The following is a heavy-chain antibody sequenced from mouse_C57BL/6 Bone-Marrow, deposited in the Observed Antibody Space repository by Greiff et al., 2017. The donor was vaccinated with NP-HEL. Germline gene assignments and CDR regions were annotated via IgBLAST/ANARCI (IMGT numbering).Heavy chain of an antibody. CDR1: YTFSRRVH. J-gene: IGHJ1*03. CDR3: SEDSAVYYCAWRNYGSSSSYWYFDV. CDR2: GQGLDWIG. D-gene: IGHD1-1*01. Sequence: QVQLQQSGPELARPWASVKISCQAFYTFSRRVHFAIRDTTYWMQWVKQRPGQGLDWIGAIYPGNGDTSYTQKFKGKATLTADKAASTAYMQLSSLTSEDSAVYYCAWRNYGSSSSYWYFDVWGTGTTVTVSS. V-gene: IGHV1-87*01.